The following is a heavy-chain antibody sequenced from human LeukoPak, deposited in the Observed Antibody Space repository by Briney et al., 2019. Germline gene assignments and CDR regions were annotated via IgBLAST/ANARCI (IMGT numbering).Heavy chain of an antibody. CDR3: AREGYCSGVTCYSGAFHI. D-gene: IGHD2-15*01. CDR1: GFTFDDYA. J-gene: IGHJ3*02. V-gene: IGHV3-9*01. CDR2: ISWDSGQI. Sequence: GGSLRLSCAASGFTFDDYALHWVRQAPGKGLEWVSGISWDSGQIGYAESVTGRFTISRDNAQKSLYLQMNSLRVEDTALYFCAREGYCSGVTCYSGAFHIWGQGTMVTVSS.